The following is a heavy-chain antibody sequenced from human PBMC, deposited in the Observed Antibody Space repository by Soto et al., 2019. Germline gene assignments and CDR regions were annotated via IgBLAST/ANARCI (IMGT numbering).Heavy chain of an antibody. Sequence: QVQLVQSGAEVKKPGSSVKVSCKASGGTFSSYTISWVRQAPGQGLEWMGRIIPILGIANYAQKFQGRVTMTSDKATSTAYMELSSLRSEDTAVYYGARDQQYCTNGVSYTNDDYWGQGTLVTVSS. CDR2: IIPILGIA. D-gene: IGHD2-8*01. J-gene: IGHJ4*02. V-gene: IGHV1-69*08. CDR1: GGTFSSYT. CDR3: ARDQQYCTNGVSYTNDDY.